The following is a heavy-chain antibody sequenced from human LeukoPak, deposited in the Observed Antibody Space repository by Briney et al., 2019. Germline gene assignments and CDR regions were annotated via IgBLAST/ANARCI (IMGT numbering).Heavy chain of an antibody. CDR2: ISGSGGST. Sequence: GGSLRLSCAASGFIFSSYAMSWVCQAPGKGLEWVSTISGSGGSTYYADSVKGRFTISRDNSNNTLYLQMNSLRAEDTAVYYCAKDTWRYDYWGQGTLVTVSS. V-gene: IGHV3-23*01. CDR3: AKDTWRYDY. CDR1: GFIFSSYA. D-gene: IGHD1-1*01. J-gene: IGHJ4*02.